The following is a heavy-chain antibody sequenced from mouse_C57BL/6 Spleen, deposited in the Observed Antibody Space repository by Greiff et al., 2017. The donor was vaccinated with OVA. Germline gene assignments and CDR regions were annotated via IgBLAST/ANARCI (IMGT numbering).Heavy chain of an antibody. J-gene: IGHJ1*03. CDR2: IHPNSGST. D-gene: IGHD2-4*01. CDR1: GYTFTSYW. Sequence: QVQLKQPGAELVKPGASVKLSCKASGYTFTSYWMHWVKQRPGQGLEWIGMIHPNSGSTNYNEKFKSKATLTVDKSSSTAYMQLSSLTSEDSAVYYCARSGNYDYDGWYFDVWGTGTTVTVSS. V-gene: IGHV1-64*01. CDR3: ARSGNYDYDGWYFDV.